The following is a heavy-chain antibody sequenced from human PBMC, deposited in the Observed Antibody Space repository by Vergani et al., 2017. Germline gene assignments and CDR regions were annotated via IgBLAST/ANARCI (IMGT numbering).Heavy chain of an antibody. J-gene: IGHJ5*02. Sequence: QLQLQESGPGLVKPSETQSLTCTVSGGSISSSSYYWGWIRQPPGKGLEWIGSIYYSGSTYYNPSLKSRVTISVDTSKNQFSLKLSSVTAADTAVYYCARGYIGSGYYRDTGWFDPWGQGTLVTVSS. D-gene: IGHD3-22*01. V-gene: IGHV4-39*07. CDR2: IYYSGST. CDR3: ARGYIGSGYYRDTGWFDP. CDR1: GGSISSSSYY.